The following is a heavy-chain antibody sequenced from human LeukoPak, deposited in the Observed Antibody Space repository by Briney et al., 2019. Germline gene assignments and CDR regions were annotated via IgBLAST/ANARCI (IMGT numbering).Heavy chain of an antibody. V-gene: IGHV1-2*02. D-gene: IGHD3-22*01. CDR3: ARGLGSYDSSELTWPMISF. CDR1: GYTFTGYY. J-gene: IGHJ4*02. CDR2: SNPNSGGT. Sequence: SVKVSCKASGYTFTGYYMHWVRQAPGQGLEWMGWSNPNSGGTNYAQKFQGRVTMTRDTSISTAYMELSRLRSDDTAVYYCARGLGSYDSSELTWPMISFWGQGTQVTVSS.